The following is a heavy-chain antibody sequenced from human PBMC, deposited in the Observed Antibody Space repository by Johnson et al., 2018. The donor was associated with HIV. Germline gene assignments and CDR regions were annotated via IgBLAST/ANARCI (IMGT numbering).Heavy chain of an antibody. CDR1: GFTFSDYY. CDR2: ISSSGGTI. Sequence: QVQLVESGGGLVKPGGSLRLSCAASGFTFSDYYMNWIRQAPGKGLQWVSYISSSGGTIYYTDSVKGRFTISRDNAKNSLYLHMNSLRAEDTAVYYCATVWRNEGRHAFDVWGQGTMVTVSS. D-gene: IGHD1-1*01. CDR3: ATVWRNEGRHAFDV. J-gene: IGHJ3*01. V-gene: IGHV3-11*04.